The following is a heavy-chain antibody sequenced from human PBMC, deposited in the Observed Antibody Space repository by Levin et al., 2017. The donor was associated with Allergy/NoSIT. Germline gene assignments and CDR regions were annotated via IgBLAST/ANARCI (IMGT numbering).Heavy chain of an antibody. J-gene: IGHJ4*02. V-gene: IGHV4-34*01. CDR2: INHSGST. Sequence: PSETLSLTCAVYGGSFSGYYWSWIRQPPGKGLEWIGEINHSGSTNYNPSLKSRVTISVDTSKNQFSLKLSSVTAADTAVYYCARSRCGGGCLVYWGQGTLVTVSS. CDR3: ARSRCGGGCLVY. CDR1: GGSFSGYY. D-gene: IGHD3-16*01.